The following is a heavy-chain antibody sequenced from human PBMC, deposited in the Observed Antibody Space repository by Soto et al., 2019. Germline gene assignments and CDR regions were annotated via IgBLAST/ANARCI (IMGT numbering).Heavy chain of an antibody. V-gene: IGHV3-30*18. Sequence: PGGSLRLSCAASGFTFSSYGMHWVRQAPGKGLEWVAVISYDGSNKYYADSVEGQFTISRDNSKNTLYLQMNSLRAEDTAVYYCAKDRISAANIPNLFEYWGQGTLVTVYS. CDR1: GFTFSSYG. CDR3: AKDRISAANIPNLFEY. D-gene: IGHD6-13*01. CDR2: ISYDGSNK. J-gene: IGHJ4*02.